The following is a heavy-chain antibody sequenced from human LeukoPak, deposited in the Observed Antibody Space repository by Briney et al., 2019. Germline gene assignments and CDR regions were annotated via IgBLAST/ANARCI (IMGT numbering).Heavy chain of an antibody. D-gene: IGHD3-22*01. V-gene: IGHV4-38-2*01. Sequence: SETLSLTCAVTGNSINSAYYWGWIRQPPGKGLQWIGSIYHTGSTYYTPSLKSRVTISVDTSKNRFSLKLSSVTAADTAVYYCAGQHDSSGYYFYWGQGTLVTVSS. CDR2: IYHTGST. CDR3: AGQHDSSGYYFY. CDR1: GNSINSAYY. J-gene: IGHJ4*02.